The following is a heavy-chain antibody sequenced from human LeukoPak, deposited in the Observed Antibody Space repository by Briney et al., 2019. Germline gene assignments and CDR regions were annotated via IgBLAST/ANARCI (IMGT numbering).Heavy chain of an antibody. CDR3: ARIYYGSSGYSPYDY. CDR1: GYTFTSYG. J-gene: IGHJ4*02. Sequence: ASVKVSCKASGYTFTSYGISWVRQAPGQGLEWMGWISAYNGNTNYAQKAQGKVTMTTDTSTSTAYMELRSLRSDDTAVYYCARIYYGSSGYSPYDYWGQGTLVTVSS. D-gene: IGHD3-22*01. CDR2: ISAYNGNT. V-gene: IGHV1-18*01.